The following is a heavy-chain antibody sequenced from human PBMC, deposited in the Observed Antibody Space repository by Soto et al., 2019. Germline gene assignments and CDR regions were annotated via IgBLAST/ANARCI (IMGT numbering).Heavy chain of an antibody. CDR3: ARATGYYHTSGSDS. CDR2: ISSNSNYK. V-gene: IGHV3-11*06. D-gene: IGHD3-22*01. J-gene: IGHJ4*02. CDR1: GFTFSDYY. Sequence: LSLSCAASGFTFSDYYMSWIRQAPGKGLEWISYISSNSNYKNHADSVRGRFTISRDNAKNSLYLQMNGLRAEDTAVYYCARATGYYHTSGSDSWGQGTLVTVSS.